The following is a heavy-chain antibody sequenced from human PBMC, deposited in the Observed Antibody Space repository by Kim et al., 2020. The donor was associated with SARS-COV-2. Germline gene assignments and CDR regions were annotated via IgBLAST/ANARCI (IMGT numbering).Heavy chain of an antibody. V-gene: IGHV5-10-1*01. CDR3: ARGDDTRQQLVRDAFDI. CDR2: IDPSDSYT. J-gene: IGHJ3*02. CDR1: GYSFTSYW. Sequence: GESLKISCKGSGYSFTSYWISWVRQMPGKGLEWMGRIDPSDSYTNYSPSFQGHVTISADKSISTAYLQWSSLKASDTAMYYCARGDDTRQQLVRDAFDIWGQGTMVTVSS. D-gene: IGHD6-13*01.